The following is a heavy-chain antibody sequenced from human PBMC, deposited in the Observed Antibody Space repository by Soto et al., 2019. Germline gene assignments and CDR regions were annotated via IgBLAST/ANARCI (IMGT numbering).Heavy chain of an antibody. Sequence: VHLVQSGAEVKKPGASLKVSCKASGYNLVDHYVHWVRQAPGQGLEWMGWINPSTGGPRYTQKFQGRVTITSDASISTAYLEINRMNSDDTAVYFCARSIALAGTGAFDLWGQGTLVTVSS. J-gene: IGHJ4*02. CDR1: GYNLVDHY. CDR3: ARSIALAGTGAFDL. V-gene: IGHV1-2*02. D-gene: IGHD3-3*02. CDR2: INPSTGGP.